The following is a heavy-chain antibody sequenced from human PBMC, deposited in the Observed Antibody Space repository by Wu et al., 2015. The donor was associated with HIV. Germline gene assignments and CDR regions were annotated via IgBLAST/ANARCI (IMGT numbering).Heavy chain of an antibody. V-gene: IGHV1-69*05. J-gene: IGHJ4*02. CDR1: GGTFSSYA. CDR3: ASPAKSSGYYRPFDY. CDR2: IIPIFGTA. Sequence: QVQLVQSGAEVKKPGSSVKVSCKASGGTFSSYAISWVRQAPGQGLEWMGGIIPIFGTANYAQKFQGRVTISTDESTRTAYMELSSLRSEDTAVYYCASPAKSSGYYRPFDYWGQGTLVTVSS. D-gene: IGHD3-22*01.